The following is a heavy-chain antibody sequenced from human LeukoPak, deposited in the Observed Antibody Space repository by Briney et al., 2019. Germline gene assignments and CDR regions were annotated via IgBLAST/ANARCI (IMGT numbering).Heavy chain of an antibody. CDR2: IYNSGST. CDR1: GGSISSSSYF. J-gene: IGHJ4*02. V-gene: IGHV4-39*06. D-gene: IGHD6-13*01. Sequence: SETLSLTCTVSGGSISSSSYFWVWIRQPPGKRLEWIGSIYNSGSTYNNPSLKSRVTISVDTSKNQFPLKLSSVTAADTAVYYCARDRQQLVRGDHFDYWGQGTLVTVSS. CDR3: ARDRQQLVRGDHFDY.